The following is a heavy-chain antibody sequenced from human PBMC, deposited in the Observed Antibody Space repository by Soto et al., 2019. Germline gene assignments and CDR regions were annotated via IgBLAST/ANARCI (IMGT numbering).Heavy chain of an antibody. CDR2: IGGSGDYS. J-gene: IGHJ5*02. CDR1: RFTFSHYA. V-gene: IGHV3-23*01. Sequence: PGGSLRLSCAVSRFTFSHYAMSWVRQAPGKGLEWVSTIGGSGDYSYYADSVKGRFTISRDNSKNTLYMKMNSLTAEDTGVYYCARGPYCISTSCYDWFDPWGQGTLVTVSS. CDR3: ARGPYCISTSCYDWFDP. D-gene: IGHD2-2*01.